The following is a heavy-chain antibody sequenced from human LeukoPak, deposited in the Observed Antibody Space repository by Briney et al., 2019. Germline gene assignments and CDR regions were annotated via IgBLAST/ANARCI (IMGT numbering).Heavy chain of an antibody. CDR2: ISGSGGST. CDR1: GFTFSSYA. J-gene: IGHJ4*02. V-gene: IGHV3-23*01. D-gene: IGHD4-17*01. CDR3: TTWGSTEGGLDY. Sequence: GGSLRLSCAASGFTFSSYAMSWVRQAPGEGLEWVSAISGSGGSTYYADSVEGRFAISRDNSKNTLYLQMNSLRAEDTAVYYCTTWGSTEGGLDYWGQGTLVTVSS.